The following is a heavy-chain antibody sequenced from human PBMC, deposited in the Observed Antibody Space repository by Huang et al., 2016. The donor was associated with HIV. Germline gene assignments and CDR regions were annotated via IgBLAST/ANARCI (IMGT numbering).Heavy chain of an antibody. J-gene: IGHJ4*02. Sequence: QVQLVQSGAEVKKPGASVKISCKASGYTFTNYHMHWVRQAPGQGLEGMGMINPSGASTRYAQTFQGRVTMTSDTSTSTVDMELSSLTPEDTAVYYCARALLLFGLGSPLDFWGQGSLVTVSS. CDR1: GYTFTNYH. D-gene: IGHD3-10*01. CDR3: ARALLLFGLGSPLDF. V-gene: IGHV1-46*01. CDR2: INPSGAST.